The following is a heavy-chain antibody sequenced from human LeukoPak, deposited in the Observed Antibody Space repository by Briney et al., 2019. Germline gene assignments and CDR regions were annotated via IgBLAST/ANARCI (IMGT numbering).Heavy chain of an antibody. V-gene: IGHV3-15*01. CDR1: AFSFTTAW. CDR3: VIDDYYDYSGTREADYFDY. J-gene: IGHJ4*02. CDR2: IKSDGAV. Sequence: GGSLRLSCGASAFSFTTAWMSWVRQAPGKGLEWVARIKSDGAVDYASPVKGRLTISKDYSKNTLYLQMNSLKVEDTAVYYCVIDDYYDYSGTREADYFDYWGQGTLVTVSS. D-gene: IGHD3-22*01.